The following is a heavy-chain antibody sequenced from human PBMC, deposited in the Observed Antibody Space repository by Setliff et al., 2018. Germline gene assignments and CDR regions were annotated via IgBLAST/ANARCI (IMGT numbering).Heavy chain of an antibody. Sequence: SCKASGFLYSNNAFHWVRQTPGKGLEWVAVISYDGTITHYVDSVKGRFSISRDNSQNTLYLQMNSLSPEDTALYYCASSSGGNYEAYFDYWGQGTLVTVSS. CDR3: ASSSGGNYEAYFDY. V-gene: IGHV3-30*04. D-gene: IGHD2-15*01. J-gene: IGHJ4*02. CDR1: GFLYSNNA. CDR2: ISYDGTIT.